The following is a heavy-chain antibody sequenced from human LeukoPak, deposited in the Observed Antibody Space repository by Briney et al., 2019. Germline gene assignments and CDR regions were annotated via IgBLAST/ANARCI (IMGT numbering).Heavy chain of an antibody. CDR3: ARHLGSGSSVYFDY. Sequence: GESLKIPCKGSGYSFSSYWIGWVRQIPGKGLEWMGIIYPGDSDTKYSPSFQGQVTISADKSISTAYLQWSSLKVSDTAMYYCARHLGSGSSVYFDYWGQGTLVTVSS. CDR1: GYSFSSYW. D-gene: IGHD3-10*01. J-gene: IGHJ4*02. V-gene: IGHV5-51*01. CDR2: IYPGDSDT.